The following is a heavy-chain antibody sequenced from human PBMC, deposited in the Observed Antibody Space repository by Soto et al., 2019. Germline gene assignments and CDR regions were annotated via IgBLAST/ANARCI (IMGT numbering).Heavy chain of an antibody. J-gene: IGHJ4*02. D-gene: IGHD1-1*01. CDR2: IYYSGST. CDR1: GGSISSSSYY. Sequence: SETLSLTCTVSGGSISSSSYYWGWIRQPPGKGLEWIGSIYYSGSTYYNPSLKSRVTISVDTSKNQFSLKLSSVTAADTAVYYCARLERRGYYFDYSGQGTLVTVSS. V-gene: IGHV4-39*01. CDR3: ARLERRGYYFDY.